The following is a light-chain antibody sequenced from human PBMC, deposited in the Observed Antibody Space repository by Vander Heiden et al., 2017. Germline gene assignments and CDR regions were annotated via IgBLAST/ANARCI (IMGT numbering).Light chain of an antibody. J-gene: IGLJ3*02. Sequence: QSVLTPSPAASATPVHRVTISCSGSSSNIGSNTVNWYQQLPGTAPKLLIYSNNQRPSGVPDRFSGYKSGTEASLAISGLQSQDEADYYCSGGDDSLNGHWVFGGGTKLTVL. CDR3: SGGDDSLNGHWV. CDR2: SNN. V-gene: IGLV1-44*01. CDR1: SSNIGSNT.